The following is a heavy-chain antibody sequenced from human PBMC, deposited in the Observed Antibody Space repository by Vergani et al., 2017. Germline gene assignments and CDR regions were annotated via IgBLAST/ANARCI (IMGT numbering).Heavy chain of an antibody. Sequence: QVQLVQSGAEVKKPGSSVKVSCKASGGTFSSYAISWVRQAPGQGLEWMGGIIPIFGIANYAQKFQGRVTITADKSTSTAYMELSSLGSEDTAVYYCARVNGGSYLIGWFDPWGQGTLVTVSS. CDR1: GGTFSSYA. D-gene: IGHD1-26*01. J-gene: IGHJ5*02. CDR3: ARVNGGSYLIGWFDP. CDR2: IIPIFGIA. V-gene: IGHV1-69*17.